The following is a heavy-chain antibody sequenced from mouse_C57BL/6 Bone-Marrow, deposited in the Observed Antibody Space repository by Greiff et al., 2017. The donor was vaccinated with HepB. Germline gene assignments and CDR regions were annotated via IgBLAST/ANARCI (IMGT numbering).Heavy chain of an antibody. V-gene: IGHV7-3*01. CDR3: ARPSYYYGSSPYYAMDY. CDR1: GFTFTDYY. CDR2: IRNKANGYTT. D-gene: IGHD1-1*01. J-gene: IGHJ4*01. Sequence: EVQLVESGGGLVQPGGSLSLSCAASGFTFTDYYMSWVRQPPGKALEWLGFIRNKANGYTTEYSASVKGRFTISRDNSQSILYLQMNALRAEDSATYYCARPSYYYGSSPYYAMDYWGQGTSVTVSS.